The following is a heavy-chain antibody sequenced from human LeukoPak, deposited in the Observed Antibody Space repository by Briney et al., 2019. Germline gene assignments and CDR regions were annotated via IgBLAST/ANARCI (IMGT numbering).Heavy chain of an antibody. J-gene: IGHJ4*02. CDR3: AGGPTTGNLDY. CDR2: ISSSGTTI. V-gene: IGHV3-48*04. Sequence: GGSLRLSCAASGFSFSAYGMNWVRQAPGKGLEWVSYISSSGTTIYHADSVKGRSTISRDNAKNSLYLQMNSLRAEDAGLYYCAGGPTTGNLDYWGQGSLVTVSS. D-gene: IGHD1-1*01. CDR1: GFSFSAYG.